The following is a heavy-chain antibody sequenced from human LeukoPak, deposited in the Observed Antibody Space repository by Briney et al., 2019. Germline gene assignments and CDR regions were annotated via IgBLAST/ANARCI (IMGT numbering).Heavy chain of an antibody. D-gene: IGHD6-13*01. CDR3: ATVEHEWLAAAGIPYFDY. CDR2: ISPYNGNT. V-gene: IGHV1-18*01. CDR1: GYTFISYG. J-gene: IGHJ4*02. Sequence: ASVKVSCKASGYTFISYGIYWVRQAPGQGLEWMGWISPYNGNTNYAQKLQGRVTMTTDTSTSTAYMELRSLRSDDTAVYYCATVEHEWLAAAGIPYFDYWGQGTLVTVSS.